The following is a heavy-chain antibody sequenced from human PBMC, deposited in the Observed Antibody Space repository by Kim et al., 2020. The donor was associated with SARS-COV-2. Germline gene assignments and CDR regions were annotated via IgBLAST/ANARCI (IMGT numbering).Heavy chain of an antibody. J-gene: IGHJ4*02. D-gene: IGHD6-6*01. Sequence: YYADSVKGRFTISRDNSKNTLYLQMNSLRAEDTAVYYCAQAHSSSGVADYWGQGTLVTVSS. V-gene: IGHV3-23*01. CDR3: AQAHSSSGVADY.